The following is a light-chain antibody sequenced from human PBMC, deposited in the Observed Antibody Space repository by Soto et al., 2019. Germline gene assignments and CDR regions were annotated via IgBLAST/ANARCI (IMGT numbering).Light chain of an antibody. V-gene: IGLV1-40*01. CDR1: SSNIGAGYD. CDR3: QSYDSSLSEGVV. CDR2: GNS. Sequence: QSVLTQPPSVSGAPGQRVTISCTGSSSNIGAGYDVHWYQQLPGTAPKLLIYGNSNRPSGVPDRFSGSKSGTSASLAITGLQAEDEADDYCQSYDSSLSEGVVFGGGTKVTVL. J-gene: IGLJ2*01.